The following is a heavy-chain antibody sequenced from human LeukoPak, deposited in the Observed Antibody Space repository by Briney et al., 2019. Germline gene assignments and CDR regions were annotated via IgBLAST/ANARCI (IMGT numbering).Heavy chain of an antibody. V-gene: IGHV1-24*01. CDR3: ASSGWYRSGLDY. D-gene: IGHD6-19*01. CDR2: FDPENGET. Sequence: ASVKVSCKVSGYTLTELSIHWVRQAPGKGLEWMGGFDPENGETMYAQKFQGRVTMTEDTSTDTAYMELSTLRSEDTAVYYCASSGWYRSGLDYWGQGTLVTVSS. CDR1: GYTLTELS. J-gene: IGHJ4*02.